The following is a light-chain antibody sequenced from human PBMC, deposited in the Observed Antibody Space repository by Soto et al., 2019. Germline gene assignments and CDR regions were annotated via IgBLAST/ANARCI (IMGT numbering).Light chain of an antibody. CDR2: DVS. J-gene: IGKJ1*01. V-gene: IGKV1-5*01. CDR1: QSVSKW. CDR3: QQNDSYSWT. Sequence: DIQMTQSPSTLSASVGERVTITCRASQSVSKWLAWYQQTTGKAPKILIYDVSSLESGVPSRFRGRGSGTEFILTIGSLQPDDFATYYCQQNDSYSWTFGQGTKVDIK.